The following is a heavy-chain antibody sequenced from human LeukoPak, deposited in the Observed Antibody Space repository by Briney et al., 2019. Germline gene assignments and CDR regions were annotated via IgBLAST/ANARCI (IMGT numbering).Heavy chain of an antibody. Sequence: GGSLRLSCAASGFTFSRYNMNWVRQAPGKGLEWVSSISRTVNYIYYADSVKGRFTISRDNAQNSLFLQMNSLRVEDTAVYYCARVLETDCSGGSCYSGLDYWGQGTLVTVSS. V-gene: IGHV3-21*01. D-gene: IGHD2-15*01. CDR3: ARVLETDCSGGSCYSGLDY. CDR1: GFTFSRYN. CDR2: ISRTVNYI. J-gene: IGHJ4*02.